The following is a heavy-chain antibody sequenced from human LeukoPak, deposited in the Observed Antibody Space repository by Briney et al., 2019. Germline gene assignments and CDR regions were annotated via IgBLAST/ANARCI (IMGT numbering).Heavy chain of an antibody. V-gene: IGHV3-23*01. J-gene: IGHJ3*02. CDR2: ISGSGGST. CDR3: AKVRGGSYLYDAFDI. CDR1: GFTFSSYA. D-gene: IGHD3-22*01. Sequence: PGGSLRLSCAASGFTFSSYAMSWVRQAPGKGLEWVSVISGSGGSTYYADSVQGRFTISRDNSKNTLYLQMNSLRAEDTAVYYCAKVRGGSYLYDAFDIWGQGTMVTVSS.